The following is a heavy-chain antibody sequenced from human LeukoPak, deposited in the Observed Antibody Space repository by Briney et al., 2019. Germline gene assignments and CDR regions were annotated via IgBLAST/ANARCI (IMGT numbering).Heavy chain of an antibody. D-gene: IGHD6-19*01. CDR3: AKDKQWLVHAY. CDR2: ISYDGSNK. V-gene: IGHV3-30-3*01. Sequence: GGSLRLSCAASGFTFSSYAMPWVRQAPGKGLEWVAVISYDGSNKYYADSVKGRFTISRDNSKNTLYLQMNSLRAEDTAVYYCAKDKQWLVHAYWGQGTLVTVSS. CDR1: GFTFSSYA. J-gene: IGHJ4*02.